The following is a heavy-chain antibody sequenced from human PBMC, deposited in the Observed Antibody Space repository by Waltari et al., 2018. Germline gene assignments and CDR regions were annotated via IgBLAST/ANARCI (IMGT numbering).Heavy chain of an antibody. J-gene: IGHJ4*02. V-gene: IGHV4-30-4*08. Sequence: QVELLESGPGLVKPSRTLFLTCTVPDDSLNSRAFYWNWIRQPPGQGLEFVGYISHTGNAYSNPSLKGRVTISMDTSKRQFSLKLNSVTAADTAVYYCARGGAAVTRPFDYWGQGTLVTVSS. D-gene: IGHD4-17*01. CDR3: ARGGAAVTRPFDY. CDR2: ISHTGNA. CDR1: DDSLNSRAFY.